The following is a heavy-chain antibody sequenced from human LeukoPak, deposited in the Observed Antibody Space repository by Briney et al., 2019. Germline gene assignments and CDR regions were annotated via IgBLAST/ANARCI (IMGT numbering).Heavy chain of an antibody. V-gene: IGHV3-9*01. CDR2: ISWNSGSI. CDR1: GFTFDDYA. J-gene: IGHJ4*02. CDR3: AKEFDY. Sequence: GRSLRLSCAASGFTFDDYAMHLVRQAPGKGLEWVSGISWNSGSIGYADSVKGRFTISRDNAKNSLYLQMNSLRAEDTALYYCAKEFDYWGQGTLVTVSS.